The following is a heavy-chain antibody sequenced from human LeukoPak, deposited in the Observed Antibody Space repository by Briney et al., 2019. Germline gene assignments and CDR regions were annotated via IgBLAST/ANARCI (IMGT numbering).Heavy chain of an antibody. CDR3: AKRGSSSWSQFDY. CDR1: GFTFSSYA. Sequence: PGGSLRLSCAASGFTFSSYAMNWVRQAPGKGLEWVSAISGGGGSTYYADSVKGRFTISRDNSKNTLYLEMNNLRAEDTAVYYCAKRGSSSWSQFDYWGRGTLVTVSS. D-gene: IGHD6-13*01. V-gene: IGHV3-23*01. CDR2: ISGGGGST. J-gene: IGHJ4*02.